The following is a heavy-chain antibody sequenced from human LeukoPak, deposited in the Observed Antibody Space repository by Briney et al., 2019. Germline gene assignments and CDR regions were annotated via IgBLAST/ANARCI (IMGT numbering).Heavy chain of an antibody. D-gene: IGHD3-10*01. J-gene: IGHJ4*02. V-gene: IGHV4-4*02. CDR2: IYHSGST. Sequence: SGTLSLTCAVSGGSISSSNWWSWVRQPPGKGLEWIGEIYHSGSTNYNPSLKSRVTISVDKSKNQFSLKLSSVTAADTAVYYCASRNYGSGSYSDYWGQGTLVTVSS. CDR3: ASRNYGSGSYSDY. CDR1: GGSISSSNW.